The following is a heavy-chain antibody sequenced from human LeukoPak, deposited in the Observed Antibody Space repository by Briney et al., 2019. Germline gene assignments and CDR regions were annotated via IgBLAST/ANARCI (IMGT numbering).Heavy chain of an antibody. V-gene: IGHV4-38-2*02. Sequence: SETLSLTCTVSGYSISSGYYWGWIRQPPGKGLEWIGSIYYNGNTYYSPSLKSRVTISIDTSKNHFSLKLNSVTAADTAVYFCARVRVIDWGSSYFDYWGQGNLVTVSS. J-gene: IGHJ4*02. CDR3: ARVRVIDWGSSYFDY. CDR1: GYSISSGYY. D-gene: IGHD3-9*01. CDR2: IYYNGNT.